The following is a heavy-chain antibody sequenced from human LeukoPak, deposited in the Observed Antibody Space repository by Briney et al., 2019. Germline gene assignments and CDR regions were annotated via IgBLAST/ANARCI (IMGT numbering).Heavy chain of an antibody. CDR1: GYTFTGYY. D-gene: IGHD3-10*01. J-gene: IGHJ6*03. CDR3: ARGSARMVRGVIREGSYYYYMDV. V-gene: IGHV1-2*02. CDR2: INPNSGGT. Sequence: ASVKVSCKASGYTFTGYYMHWVRQAPGQGLEWMGWINPNSGGTNYAQKFQGRVTVTRDTSISTAYMELSRLRSDDTAVYYCARGSARMVRGVIREGSYYYYMDVWGKGTTVTVSS.